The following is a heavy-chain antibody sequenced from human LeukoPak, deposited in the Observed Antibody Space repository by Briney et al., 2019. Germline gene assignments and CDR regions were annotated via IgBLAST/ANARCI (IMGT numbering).Heavy chain of an antibody. CDR3: ARGSSGRYYFDY. J-gene: IGHJ4*02. D-gene: IGHD6-19*01. V-gene: IGHV1-69*04. CDR1: GGTFSSYA. Sequence: SVKVSCKASGGTFSSYAISWVRQAPGQGLEWMGRIIPILGIANYAQKFQGRVTITADKSTSTAYMELSSLRSEDTAVYYCARGSSGRYYFDYWGQGTLVTVSS. CDR2: IIPILGIA.